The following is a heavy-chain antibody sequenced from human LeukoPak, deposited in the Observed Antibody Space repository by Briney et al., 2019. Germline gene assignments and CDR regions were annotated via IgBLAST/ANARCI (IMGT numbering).Heavy chain of an antibody. D-gene: IGHD3-22*01. CDR1: GFTFSTYA. J-gene: IGHJ4*02. CDR2: ISGGGGST. CDR3: ARLDNSGYSDY. V-gene: IGHV3-23*01. Sequence: GGSLRLSCAASGFTFSTYAMSWVRQAPGKGLEWVSAISGGGGSTYYADSVKGRFTISRDNSKNTLYLQMNSLRAEDTAVYYCARLDNSGYSDYWGQGTLITVSS.